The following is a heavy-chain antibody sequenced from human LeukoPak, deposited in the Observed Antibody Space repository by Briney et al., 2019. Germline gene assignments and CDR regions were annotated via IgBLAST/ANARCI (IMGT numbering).Heavy chain of an antibody. CDR1: GFTFSSYS. CDR3: AREGTWYYDSSGYRDAFDI. V-gene: IGHV3-21*01. D-gene: IGHD3-22*01. J-gene: IGHJ3*02. CDR2: ISSSSSYI. Sequence: PGGSLRLSCAASGFTFSSYSMNWVRQAPGKGLEWVSSISSSSSYIYYADSVKGRFTISRDNAKNSLYLQMNSLRAEDTAVYYCAREGTWYYDSSGYRDAFDIWGQGTMATVSS.